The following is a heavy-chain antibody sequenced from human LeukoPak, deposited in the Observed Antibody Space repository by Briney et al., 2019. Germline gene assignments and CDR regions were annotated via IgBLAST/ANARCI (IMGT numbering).Heavy chain of an antibody. D-gene: IGHD3-16*01. CDR2: MNPNSGNT. J-gene: IGHJ4*02. CDR3: ARGIMITFGGVIQIDY. Sequence: ASVKVSCKASGGTFSSYTISWVRQAPGQGLEWMGWMNPNSGNTGYAQKFRGRVTMTRNTSISTAYMELSSLRSEDTAVYYCARGIMITFGGVIQIDYWGQGTLVTVSS. V-gene: IGHV1-8*02. CDR1: GGTFSSYT.